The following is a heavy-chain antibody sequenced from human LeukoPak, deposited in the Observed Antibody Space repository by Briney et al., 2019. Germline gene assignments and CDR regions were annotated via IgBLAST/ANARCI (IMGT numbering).Heavy chain of an antibody. CDR2: IYSGGST. CDR1: GFTVSSNY. V-gene: IGHV3-53*01. Sequence: GGSLRLSYAASGFTVSSNYMSWVRQAPGKGLEWVSVIYSGGSTYYADSVKGRFTISRDNSKNTPYLQMNSLRAEDTAVYYCARDLLEAVAGTVYYYYMDVWGKGTTVTVSS. D-gene: IGHD6-19*01. J-gene: IGHJ6*03. CDR3: ARDLLEAVAGTVYYYYMDV.